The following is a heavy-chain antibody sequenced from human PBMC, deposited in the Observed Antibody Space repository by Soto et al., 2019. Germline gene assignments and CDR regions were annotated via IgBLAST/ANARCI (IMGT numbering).Heavy chain of an antibody. CDR2: INHSGST. V-gene: IGHV4-34*01. CDR1: GGSFSGYY. D-gene: IGHD6-13*01. Sequence: SETLSLTCAVYGGSFSGYYWSWIRQPPGKGLEWIGEINHSGSTNYNPSLKSRVTISVDTSKNQFSLKLSSVTAADTAVYYCARCCSSSWTRPFDYWGQGTLVTVSS. J-gene: IGHJ4*02. CDR3: ARCCSSSWTRPFDY.